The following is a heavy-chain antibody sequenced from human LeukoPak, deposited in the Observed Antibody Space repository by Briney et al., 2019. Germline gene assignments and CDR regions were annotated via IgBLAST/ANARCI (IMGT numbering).Heavy chain of an antibody. CDR3: ARAVTWGNYYYYYYMDV. V-gene: IGHV1-2*02. CDR2: INPNSGGT. CDR1: GYTFTGYY. Sequence: ASVKVSCKASGYTFTGYYMHWVRQAPGQGLEWMGWINPNSGGTNYAQKFQGRVTMTRDTSISTAYMELSRLRSDDTAVYYCARAVTWGNYYYYYYMDVWGKGTTVTISS. J-gene: IGHJ6*03. D-gene: IGHD4-17*01.